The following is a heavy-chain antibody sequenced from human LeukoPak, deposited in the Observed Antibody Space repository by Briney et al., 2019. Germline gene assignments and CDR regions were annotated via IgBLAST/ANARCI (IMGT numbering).Heavy chain of an antibody. V-gene: IGHV7-4-1*02. D-gene: IGHD5-12*01. Sequence: ASVKVSCKASGYSFTNYAMNWVRQAPGQGLEWMGWINTNTGNPTYAQGFTGRFVFSLDTSVSTAYLQISSLKPEDTAVYYCAIPRGYEPGDAFDIWGQGTMVTVSS. CDR1: GYSFTNYA. J-gene: IGHJ3*02. CDR2: INTNTGNP. CDR3: AIPRGYEPGDAFDI.